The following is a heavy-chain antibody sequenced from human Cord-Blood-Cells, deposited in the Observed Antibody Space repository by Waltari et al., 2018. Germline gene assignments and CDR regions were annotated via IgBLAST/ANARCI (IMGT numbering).Heavy chain of an antibody. CDR3: ARVGWDIVVVPTDGGSKDYGMDV. Sequence: LQLQVSGAGLVKPPEALFLAGTASGGPRGSSSYYCDWNRLLPGTGLEWIGSIYYRRSTYYNPSLKIRVTISVDTAKNQFSLKLSSVTAADTAVYYCARVGWDIVVVPTDGGSKDYGMDVWGQGTTVTVSS. CDR1: GGPRGSSSYY. V-gene: IGHV4-39*01. D-gene: IGHD2-2*01. CDR2: IYYRRST. J-gene: IGHJ6*02.